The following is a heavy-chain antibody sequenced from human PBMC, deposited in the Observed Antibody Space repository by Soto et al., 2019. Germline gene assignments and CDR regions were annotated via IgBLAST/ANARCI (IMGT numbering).Heavy chain of an antibody. Sequence: ASVKVSCKASGGTFSSNAISWVRQAPGQGLEWMGGIIPIFGTANYAQKFQGRVTITADESTSTAYMELSSLRSEDTAVYYCARDKAGRRCGELLGGMDVGGQGTTVTVSS. CDR2: IIPIFGTA. CDR1: GGTFSSNA. CDR3: ARDKAGRRCGELLGGMDV. D-gene: IGHD3-10*01. V-gene: IGHV1-69*13. J-gene: IGHJ6*02.